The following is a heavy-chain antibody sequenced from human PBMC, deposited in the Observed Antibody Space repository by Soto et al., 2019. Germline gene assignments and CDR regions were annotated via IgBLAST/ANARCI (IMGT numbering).Heavy chain of an antibody. D-gene: IGHD5-12*01. CDR1: GYTFTSYG. CDR2: ISAYNGNT. CDR3: ARVEMATTNDAFDI. V-gene: IGHV1-18*01. J-gene: IGHJ3*02. Sequence: ASVKVSCKASGYTFTSYGISWVRQAPGQGLERMGWISAYNGNTNYAQKLQGRVTMTTDTSTSTAYMELRSLRSDDTAVYYCARVEMATTNDAFDIWGQGTMVTVSS.